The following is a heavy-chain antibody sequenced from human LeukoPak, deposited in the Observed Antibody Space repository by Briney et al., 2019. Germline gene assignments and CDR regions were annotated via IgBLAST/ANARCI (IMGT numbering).Heavy chain of an antibody. CDR1: GFIFRNHA. V-gene: IGHV3-23*01. Sequence: GGSLRLSCAASGFIFRNHAMNWVRKAPGQGREWVSGVSAIGGSTFNTDSVKGRFSISRDNSKNTLYLEMNSLRPEDTPLYYCAKYLGNQGVIDYWGQGTLVTVSS. J-gene: IGHJ4*02. D-gene: IGHD3-10*01. CDR2: VSAIGGST. CDR3: AKYLGNQGVIDY.